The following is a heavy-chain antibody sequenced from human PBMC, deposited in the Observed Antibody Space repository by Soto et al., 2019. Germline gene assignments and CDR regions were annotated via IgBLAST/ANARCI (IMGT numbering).Heavy chain of an antibody. CDR1: GYTFSGYA. D-gene: IGHD4-17*01. J-gene: IGHJ4*02. CDR3: ARPFGDYGDYAWSLRY. CDR2: ISADNGNT. Sequence: QVQLVQSGAEVKKPGASVKVSCKASGYTFSGYAMGWVRQAPGQGLEWKGWISADNGNTDYAQKFQVRVTMTTDTSASTASMELRSLTSDDTAVYYCARPFGDYGDYAWSLRYWGQGTLVTVSS. V-gene: IGHV1-18*01.